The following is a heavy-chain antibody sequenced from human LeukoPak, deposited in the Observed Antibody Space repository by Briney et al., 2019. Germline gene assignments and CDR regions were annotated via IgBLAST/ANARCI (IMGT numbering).Heavy chain of an antibody. V-gene: IGHV3-30*02. CDR2: IQYDENNK. CDR1: GFSFSSSG. CDR3: GKESTFTGDY. D-gene: IGHD1-1*01. J-gene: IGHJ4*02. Sequence: PGGSLRLSCAASGFSFSSSGMHWVRQAPGKGLEWVGFIQYDENNKHYADSVKGRFTISRDNSKNTLYLQMNSLRAEDTAVYYCGKESTFTGDYWGQGTLVTVSS.